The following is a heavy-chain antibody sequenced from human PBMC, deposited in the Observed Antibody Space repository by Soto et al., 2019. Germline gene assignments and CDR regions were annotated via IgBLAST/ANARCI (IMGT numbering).Heavy chain of an antibody. CDR2: IYHSGSA. Sequence: QVQLQESGPGLVKPSQTLSLTCTVSGDSMSSGDNYWIWIRQPPGKGLECIAYIYHSGSAYYNPSFRSRGVISVAPSRDQFSLKLTSVTAADTAVYYCARVSWSGSRRAFDSWGQGTSGTVSS. V-gene: IGHV4-30-4*08. CDR1: GDSMSSGDNY. D-gene: IGHD6-13*01. J-gene: IGHJ3*02. CDR3: ARVSWSGSRRAFDS.